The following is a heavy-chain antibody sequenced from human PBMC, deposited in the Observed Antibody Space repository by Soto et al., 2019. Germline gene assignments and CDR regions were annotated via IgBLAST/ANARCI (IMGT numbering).Heavy chain of an antibody. V-gene: IGHV1-69*01. D-gene: IGHD6-19*01. CDR1: RVTFSKFI. CDR3: AKVRYSSPMGYYYGMDV. CDR2: IIPIFGTA. Sequence: QVQLERSGGEVKKPGSSVKVSCKASRVTFSKFIVTWVRQAPGLGLEWVGGIIPIFGTANYAQKFQGRVTITADESTSTSYMEVNNLRSEDTAVYYCAKVRYSSPMGYYYGMDVWGQGTTVTVSS. J-gene: IGHJ6*02.